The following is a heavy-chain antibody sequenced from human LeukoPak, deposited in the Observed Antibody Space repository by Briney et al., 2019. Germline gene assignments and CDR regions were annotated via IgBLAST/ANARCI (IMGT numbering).Heavy chain of an antibody. CDR2: IYTSGIT. J-gene: IGHJ6*03. D-gene: IGHD2-2*01. CDR3: ARYLVGPLVGSYYSHYMDV. Sequence: GSLRLSCVASGFTLSDYYMAWIRQPPGKGLELIGRIYTSGITNYSPSLRSRVTMSLDTSKNQFSLKMSSVTAADTAVYYCARYLVGPLVGSYYSHYMDVWGKGTTVTISS. CDR1: GFTLSDYY. V-gene: IGHV4-59*10.